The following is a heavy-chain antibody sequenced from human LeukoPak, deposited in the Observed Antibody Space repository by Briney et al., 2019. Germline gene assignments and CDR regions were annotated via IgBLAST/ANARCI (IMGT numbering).Heavy chain of an antibody. V-gene: IGHV4-59*01. CDR1: GGSISSYY. CDR3: ARAPSGTTQLFDY. J-gene: IGHJ4*02. D-gene: IGHD1-7*01. CDR2: IYYSGST. Sequence: SETLSLTCTVSGGSISSYYWSWIRQPPGKGLEWIGYIYYSGSTNYNPSLKSRVTISVDTSKNQFSLKLSSVTAADTAVYYCARAPSGTTQLFDYWGQGTLVTVSS.